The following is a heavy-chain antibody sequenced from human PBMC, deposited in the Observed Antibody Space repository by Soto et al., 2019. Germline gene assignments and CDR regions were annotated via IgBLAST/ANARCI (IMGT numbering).Heavy chain of an antibody. J-gene: IGHJ4*02. D-gene: IGHD2-21*02. V-gene: IGHV3-23*01. Sequence: PGGSLSLSCAASGFTFSSYAMSWVRQAPGKGLEWVSAIIGSGGSTYYADSLKGRFTISRDNSKNTLYLQMNSLRAEDTAVYYCGRILGYCGGDCYYDLDYWGQGTMVTVSS. CDR2: IIGSGGST. CDR1: GFTFSSYA. CDR3: GRILGYCGGDCYYDLDY.